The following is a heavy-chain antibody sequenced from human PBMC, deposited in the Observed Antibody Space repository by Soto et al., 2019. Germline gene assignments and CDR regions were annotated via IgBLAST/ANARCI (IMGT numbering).Heavy chain of an antibody. J-gene: IGHJ6*02. CDR3: PSADFPGAYCYSLPFTYGVDV. V-gene: IGHV3-33*08. D-gene: IGHD2-21*02. CDR1: GFTFNTYG. CDR2: IWYDGSNK. Sequence: QVQLVESGGGVVQPGGSLRLSCTTSGFTFNTYGMHWVRQAPGKGLEWVAIIWYDGSNKYYADSVKGRFTISRDNSKNTLSLQLTSLRAEDSALYHCPSADFPGAYCYSLPFTYGVDVWGQGATFTVSS.